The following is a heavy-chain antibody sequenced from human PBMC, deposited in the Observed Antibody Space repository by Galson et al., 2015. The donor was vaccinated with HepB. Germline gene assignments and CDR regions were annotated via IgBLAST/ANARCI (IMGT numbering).Heavy chain of an antibody. D-gene: IGHD3-10*01. J-gene: IGHJ5*02. CDR1: GYTFTSYG. Sequence: SVKVSCKASGYTFTSYGISWVRQAPGQGLEWMGWNSAYNGNTNYAQKLQGRVTMTTDTSTSTAYMELRSLRSDDTAVYYCATMVRGVIFDPWGQGTLVTVSS. CDR2: NSAYNGNT. V-gene: IGHV1-18*01. CDR3: ATMVRGVIFDP.